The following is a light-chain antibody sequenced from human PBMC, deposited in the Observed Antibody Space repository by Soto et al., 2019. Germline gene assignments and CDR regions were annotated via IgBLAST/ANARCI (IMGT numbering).Light chain of an antibody. CDR3: GSYTRSNSVI. CDR1: SSDIGAYAY. Sequence: QSALTQPASVSGSPGQSIAISCTGTSSDIGAYAYVSWCQQHPGKIPKLIVFDVNYRPSGVSSRFSGSKSGNTASLTISGLQAEDEADYYCGSYTRSNSVIFGGGTKLTVL. J-gene: IGLJ2*01. V-gene: IGLV2-14*03. CDR2: DVN.